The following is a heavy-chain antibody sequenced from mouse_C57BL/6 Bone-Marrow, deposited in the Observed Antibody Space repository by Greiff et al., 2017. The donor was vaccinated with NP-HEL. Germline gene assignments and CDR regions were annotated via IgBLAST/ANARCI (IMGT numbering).Heavy chain of an antibody. CDR3: TGGNLSGFAY. Sequence: DVMLVESGGGLVQPGGSMKLSCVASGFTFSNYWMNWVRQSPEKGLEWVAQIRLKSDNYATHYAESVKGRFTISRDDSKSSVYLQMNNLRAEDTGIYYCTGGNLSGFAYWGQGTLVTVSA. CDR2: IRLKSDNYAT. V-gene: IGHV6-3*01. J-gene: IGHJ3*01. CDR1: GFTFSNYW.